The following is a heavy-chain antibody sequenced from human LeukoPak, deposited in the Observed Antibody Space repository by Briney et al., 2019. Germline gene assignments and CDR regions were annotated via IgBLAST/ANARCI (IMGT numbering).Heavy chain of an antibody. D-gene: IGHD4-11*01. CDR3: ARDRTTYFDY. V-gene: IGHV3-53*01. J-gene: IGHJ4*02. CDR1: GFTFSSYA. Sequence: GGSLRLSCAASGFTFSSYAMSWVRQAPGKGLEWVSVVYTGGDTYYADSVKGRFTISRDISKNTLYLQMNSLRAEDTAVYYCARDRTTYFDYWGQGTLVTVSS. CDR2: VYTGGDT.